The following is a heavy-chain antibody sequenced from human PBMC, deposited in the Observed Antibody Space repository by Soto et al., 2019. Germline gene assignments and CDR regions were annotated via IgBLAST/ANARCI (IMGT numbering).Heavy chain of an antibody. CDR2: ISGGGGST. J-gene: IGHJ4*02. V-gene: IGHV3-23*01. D-gene: IGHD3-9*01. Sequence: GGSLRLSCAASGFTFSSYAMHWVRQAPGKGLEWVASISGGGGSTYYADSVKGRFSISRDNSNRVVYLQMGSLTAGDTAVYYCAKTETFNGYYNAFDYWVQGTRVTVSS. CDR1: GFTFSSYA. CDR3: AKTETFNGYYNAFDY.